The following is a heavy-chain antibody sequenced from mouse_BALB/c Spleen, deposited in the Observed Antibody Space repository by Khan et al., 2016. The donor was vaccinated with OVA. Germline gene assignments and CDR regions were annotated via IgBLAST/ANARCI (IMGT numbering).Heavy chain of an antibody. CDR2: IDPFNGDS. V-gene: IGHV1-31*01. Sequence: VRLQQSGPELMKPGASVKISCKASGYSFTSYYIHWVKQSHGKTLEWLGYIDPFNGDSTYNQKFKGKATLTVDKSSSTAYMFLSTLTSEDSAVYYCARHGSTSWFAYWGQWTLVTVSA. J-gene: IGHJ3*01. CDR3: ARHGSTSWFAY. CDR1: GYSFTSYY. D-gene: IGHD1-1*01.